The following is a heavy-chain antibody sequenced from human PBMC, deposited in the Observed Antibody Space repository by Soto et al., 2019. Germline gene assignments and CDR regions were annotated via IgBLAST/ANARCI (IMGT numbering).Heavy chain of an antibody. CDR3: AIPPFPVCINAVCYPFDY. CDR2: INPSGGST. D-gene: IGHD2-8*01. CDR1: GYTFTDYY. Sequence: QVQLVQSGAEVKKPGASVKVSCKASGYTFTDYYIHWVRQDPGQGLEWMGMINPSGGSTDYAQKFRGRVTMTRDTSTGTVYMELSILRSEHTAVYYCAIPPFPVCINAVCYPFDYWGQGTLVTVSS. J-gene: IGHJ4*02. V-gene: IGHV1-46*01.